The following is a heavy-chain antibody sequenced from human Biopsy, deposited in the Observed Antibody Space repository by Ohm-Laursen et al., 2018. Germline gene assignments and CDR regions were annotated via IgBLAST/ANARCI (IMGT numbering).Heavy chain of an antibody. V-gene: IGHV3-7*01. CDR2: MNEDETIK. D-gene: IGHD3-22*01. CDR3: ARAGYSSGYDY. CDR1: GFAFRSSW. Sequence: SLRLSCAASGFAFRSSWMYWVRQAPGKGLEWVTNMNEDETIKNYVDSVKGRFTISRDNAKNSLYLQLNSLRAEDTAVYYCARAGYSSGYDYWGQGTLVTVSS. J-gene: IGHJ4*02.